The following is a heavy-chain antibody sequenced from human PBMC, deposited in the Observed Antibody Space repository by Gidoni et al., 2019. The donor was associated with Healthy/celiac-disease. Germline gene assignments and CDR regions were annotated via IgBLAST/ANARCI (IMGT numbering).Heavy chain of an antibody. V-gene: IGHV4-31*03. CDR1: GVSISCGGYY. Sequence: QVQLQESGPGLAKPSQTLSLTCTVSGVSISCGGYYWSWIRQHPGKGLEWIGYIYYSGGTYYNPSLKSRITISVDTSKNQFSLKLSSVTAADTAVYYCARDYYDSSGQGYFDYWGQGTLVTVSS. D-gene: IGHD3-22*01. CDR2: IYYSGGT. CDR3: ARDYYDSSGQGYFDY. J-gene: IGHJ4*02.